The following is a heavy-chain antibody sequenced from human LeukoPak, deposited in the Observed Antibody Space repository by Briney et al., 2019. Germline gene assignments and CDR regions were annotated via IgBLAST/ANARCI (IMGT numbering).Heavy chain of an antibody. V-gene: IGHV4-34*01. CDR3: ARHIRPRQWLVQNNWFDP. D-gene: IGHD6-19*01. CDR2: INHSGST. Sequence: PSETLSLTCAVYGGSFSGYYWSWIRQPPGKGLEWIGEINHSGSTNYNPSLKSRVTISVDTSKNQFSLKLSSVTAADTAVYYCARHIRPRQWLVQNNWFDPWGQGTLVTVSS. J-gene: IGHJ5*02. CDR1: GGSFSGYY.